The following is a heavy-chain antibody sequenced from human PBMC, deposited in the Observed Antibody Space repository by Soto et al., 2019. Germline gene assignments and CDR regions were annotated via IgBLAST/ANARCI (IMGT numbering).Heavy chain of an antibody. CDR2: ISWDGGST. J-gene: IGHJ4*02. D-gene: IGHD2-15*01. V-gene: IGHV3-43*01. Sequence: GGSLILSCAASGFTFDDYTMHWVRQAPGKGLEWVSLISWDGGSTYYADSVKGRFTISRDNSKNSLYLQMNSLRTEDTALYYCAKDMVGGFDYWGQGTLVTVSS. CDR3: AKDMVGGFDY. CDR1: GFTFDDYT.